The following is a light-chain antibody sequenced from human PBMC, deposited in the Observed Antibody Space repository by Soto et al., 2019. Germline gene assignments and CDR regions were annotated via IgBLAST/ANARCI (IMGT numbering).Light chain of an antibody. V-gene: IGLV2-23*01. CDR3: CSYAGSSTFVV. CDR1: SSDVGSYDL. CDR2: EGS. Sequence: QSVLTQPASVSGSPGQSITISCTGTSSDVGSYDLVSRYQQNPGKAPKLMIYEGSKRPSGVSNRFSGSKSGNTASLTISGLQAEDEADYYCCSYAGSSTFVVFGGGTKLTVL. J-gene: IGLJ2*01.